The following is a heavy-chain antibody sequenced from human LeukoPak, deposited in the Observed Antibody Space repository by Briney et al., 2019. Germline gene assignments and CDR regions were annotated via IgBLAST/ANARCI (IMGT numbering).Heavy chain of an antibody. V-gene: IGHV4-59*12. CDR2: IYYSGST. D-gene: IGHD3-22*01. CDR1: GGSISSYY. CDR3: ARDRYYDSSGILGTFDY. Sequence: PSETLSLTCTVSGGSISSYYWSWIRQPPGKGLEWIGYIYYSGSTNYNPSLKSRVTISVDTSKNQFSLKLSSVTAADTAVYYCARDRYYDSSGILGTFDYWGQGTLVTVSS. J-gene: IGHJ4*02.